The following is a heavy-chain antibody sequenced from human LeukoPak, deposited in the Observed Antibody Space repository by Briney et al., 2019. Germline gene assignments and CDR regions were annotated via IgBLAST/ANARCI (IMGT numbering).Heavy chain of an antibody. CDR3: ARARYYYDSSGYWAFDY. Sequence: SETLSLTCTVSGGSISSHYWSWIRQTPGKGLEGIGYIYYSRSTNYNPSLKSRVTISVDTSKNQFSLKLSSVTAAATAVYSCARARYYYDSSGYWAFDYWGQGTLVTVSS. J-gene: IGHJ4*02. CDR2: IYYSRST. V-gene: IGHV4-59*11. CDR1: GGSISSHY. D-gene: IGHD3-22*01.